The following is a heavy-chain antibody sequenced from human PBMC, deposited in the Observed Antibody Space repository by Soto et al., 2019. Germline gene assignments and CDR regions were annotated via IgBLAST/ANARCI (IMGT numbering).Heavy chain of an antibody. V-gene: IGHV3-33*01. D-gene: IGHD1-26*01. Sequence: QVQLVESGGGVVQPGRSLRLSCAASGFNFGSYGMHWVRQAPGKGLEWVAVIWYDGSNKYYADSVKGRFTISRDKSKNTWYVQIYTLRVEDTAMYYCATFSGRFPGYLDLWGRGTLVTVSS. CDR3: ATFSGRFPGYLDL. CDR1: GFNFGSYG. CDR2: IWYDGSNK. J-gene: IGHJ5*02.